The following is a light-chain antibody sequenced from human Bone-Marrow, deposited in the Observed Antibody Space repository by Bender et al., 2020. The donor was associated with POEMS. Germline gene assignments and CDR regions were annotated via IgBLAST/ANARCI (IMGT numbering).Light chain of an antibody. CDR2: QDT. CDR1: DLGDKS. V-gene: IGLV3-1*01. J-gene: IGLJ2*01. Sequence: SYEVTQPPSVSVSPGQTASITCSGDDLGDKSVAWYQQKPGQSPVLVIYQDTKRPSGLPERFSGTNSGNTATLTISGTQAMDEADYYCQAWDTYSVIFGGGTKLTVL. CDR3: QAWDTYSVI.